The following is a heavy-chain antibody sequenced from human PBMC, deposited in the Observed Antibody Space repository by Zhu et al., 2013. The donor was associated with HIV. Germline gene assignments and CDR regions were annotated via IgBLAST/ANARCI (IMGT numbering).Heavy chain of an antibody. CDR2: IIPSFGTA. CDR1: GGTFSSYG. Sequence: QVQLVQSGAEVKKPGSSVKVSCKASGGTFSSYGISWVRQAPGQGLEWMGGIIPSFGTANYAQKFQGRVTITADKSTSTAYMELSSLRSEDTAVYYCARVGSSSWYGGWYFDLWGRGTLVTVSS. CDR3: ARVGSSSWYGGWYFDL. J-gene: IGHJ2*01. V-gene: IGHV1-69*06. D-gene: IGHD6-13*01.